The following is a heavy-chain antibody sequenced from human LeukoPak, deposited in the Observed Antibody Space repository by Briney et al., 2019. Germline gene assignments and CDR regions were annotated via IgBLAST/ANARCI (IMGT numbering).Heavy chain of an antibody. CDR2: ISGGGGST. J-gene: IGHJ4*02. D-gene: IGHD1-26*01. V-gene: IGHV3-23*01. CDR3: AKGGKWDVTPFDY. Sequence: EGSLRLSCAASGFTFSSYAMSWVRQAPGKGLEWVSAISGGGGSTYYADSVKGRFTISRDNSKNTLYLQVNSLRAEDTAVYYCAKGGKWDVTPFDYWGQGTLVTVSS. CDR1: GFTFSSYA.